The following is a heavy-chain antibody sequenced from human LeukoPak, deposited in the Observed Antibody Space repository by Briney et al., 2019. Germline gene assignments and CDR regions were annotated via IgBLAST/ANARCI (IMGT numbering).Heavy chain of an antibody. CDR1: GFTFSSYA. D-gene: IGHD4-17*01. J-gene: IGHJ2*01. CDR3: AKPGVPNGDYWYFDV. Sequence: PGGSLRLSCAASGFTFSSYAMSWVRQAPGKGLEWVSAISGSGTSTYYADSVKGRFTISRDNSRNRLYLQLNSLRAVDTAIYYCAKPGVPNGDYWYFDVWGRGTLVTVSS. V-gene: IGHV3-23*01. CDR2: ISGSGTST.